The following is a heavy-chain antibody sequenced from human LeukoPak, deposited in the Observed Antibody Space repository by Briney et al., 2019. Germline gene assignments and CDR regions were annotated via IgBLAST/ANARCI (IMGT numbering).Heavy chain of an antibody. Sequence: GGSLRLSCAASGFTFRDYWMTWVRKAPGKGLEWVSYISSSSSTIYYADSAKGRFTISRDNAKNSLYLQMNSLRVEDTAVYYCARDDFWSGVGFDYWGQGTLVTVSS. CDR1: GFTFRDYW. D-gene: IGHD3-3*01. V-gene: IGHV3-48*01. CDR3: ARDDFWSGVGFDY. J-gene: IGHJ4*02. CDR2: ISSSSSTI.